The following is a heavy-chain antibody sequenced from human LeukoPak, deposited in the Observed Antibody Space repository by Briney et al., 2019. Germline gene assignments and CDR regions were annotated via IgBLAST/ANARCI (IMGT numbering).Heavy chain of an antibody. V-gene: IGHV4-59*08. D-gene: IGHD6-13*01. Sequence: DPSETLSLTCTVSGGSISGYYWSWIRQPPGKGLEWIGYIYYSGSGSTNYNPSLKSRVTISVDTSKNQFSLKLSSVTAADTAVYYCASRYSSSWYWFDPWGQGTLVTVSS. CDR3: ASRYSSSWYWFDP. CDR2: IYYSGSGST. CDR1: GGSISGYY. J-gene: IGHJ5*02.